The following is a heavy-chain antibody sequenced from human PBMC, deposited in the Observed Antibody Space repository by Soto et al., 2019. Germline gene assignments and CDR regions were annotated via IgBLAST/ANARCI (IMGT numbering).Heavy chain of an antibody. Sequence: QVRLVESGGGAVQPGDSLRLSCDASGFTFSTYALHWVRQAPGKGLEWVAFISYTGANQYYADSVKGRFTVSRDNSKNIATLQMTSLKPEDSAVYYCARDAVLYSRGASYDHWGQGTLVTVSS. D-gene: IGHD4-4*01. CDR3: ARDAVLYSRGASYDH. J-gene: IGHJ4*02. CDR1: GFTFSTYA. V-gene: IGHV3-30-3*01. CDR2: ISYTGANQ.